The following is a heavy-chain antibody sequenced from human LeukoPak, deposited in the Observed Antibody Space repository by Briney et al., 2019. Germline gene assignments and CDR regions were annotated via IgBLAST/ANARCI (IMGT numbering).Heavy chain of an antibody. CDR2: INHSGST. J-gene: IGHJ2*01. Sequence: PSETLSLTCAVYGGSFSGYYWSWIRQPPGKGLEWIGEINHSGSTNYNPSLKSRVTISVDTSKNQFSLKLSSVTAADTAVYYCARGLPYRVVTAYWYFDLWGRGTLVTVSS. D-gene: IGHD3-3*01. CDR1: GGSFSGYY. V-gene: IGHV4-34*01. CDR3: ARGLPYRVVTAYWYFDL.